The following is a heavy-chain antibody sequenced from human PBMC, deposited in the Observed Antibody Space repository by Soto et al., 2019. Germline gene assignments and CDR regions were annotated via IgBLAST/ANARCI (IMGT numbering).Heavy chain of an antibody. D-gene: IGHD5-12*01. CDR2: IYYSGAT. CDR3: GRSGYGRGGLFVDS. J-gene: IGHJ5*01. V-gene: IGHV4-31*03. Sequence: PSETLSLTCTVSGVSIGSGGYYWSWIRQHPGKGLEWIGYIYYSGATYYNPSLKGRLTISVDTSKNQFSLKLTSVTAADTAVYYCGRSGYGRGGLFVDSWGHGTLVTVSS. CDR1: GVSIGSGGYY.